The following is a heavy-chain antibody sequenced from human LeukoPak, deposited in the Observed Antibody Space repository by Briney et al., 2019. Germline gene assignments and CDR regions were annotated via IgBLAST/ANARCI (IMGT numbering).Heavy chain of an antibody. Sequence: GGSLRLSCAASGFTFSSYGMHGVRQAPGKGLEWVAVIWYDGSNKYYADSVKGRFTISRDNSKNTLYLQMNSLRAEDTAVYYCAREGRRYCSGGSCSQFDYWGQGTLVTVSS. D-gene: IGHD2-15*01. CDR3: AREGRRYCSGGSCSQFDY. V-gene: IGHV3-33*01. CDR2: IWYDGSNK. J-gene: IGHJ4*02. CDR1: GFTFSSYG.